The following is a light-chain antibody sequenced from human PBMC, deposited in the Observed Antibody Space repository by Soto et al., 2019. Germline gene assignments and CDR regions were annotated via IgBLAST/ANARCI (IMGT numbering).Light chain of an antibody. CDR1: QSVSNN. Sequence: ILMTQSPATLSVSPGERATLSCRASQSVSNNLAWYQQKPGQAPRLLIYDASTRATGIPARFSGSGSWTEVTLTISGLQSEDFAVDYCQQYNNWPPWTFGQGTKVEIK. CDR3: QQYNNWPPWT. J-gene: IGKJ1*01. V-gene: IGKV3-15*01. CDR2: DAS.